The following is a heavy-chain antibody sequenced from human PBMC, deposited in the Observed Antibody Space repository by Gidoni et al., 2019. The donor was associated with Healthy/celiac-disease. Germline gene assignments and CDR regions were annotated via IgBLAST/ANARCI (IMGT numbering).Heavy chain of an antibody. J-gene: IGHJ5*02. D-gene: IGHD3-16*01. CDR3: AKDFTDYVWGSYGIGL. CDR1: GSTFDDYA. V-gene: IGHV3-43*02. CDR2: ISGDGGST. Sequence: EVQLVESGGGVVQPGGSLRLSCAASGSTFDDYAMHWVRQAPGKGLEWVSLISGDGGSTYYADSVKGRFTISRDNSKNSLYLQMNSLRTEDTALYYCAKDFTDYVWGSYGIGLWGQGTLVTVSS.